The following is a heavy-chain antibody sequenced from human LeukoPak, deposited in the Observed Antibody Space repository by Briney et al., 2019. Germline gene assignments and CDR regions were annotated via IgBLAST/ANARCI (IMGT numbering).Heavy chain of an antibody. Sequence: PGGSLRLSCAASGFIVSSNYMSWVRQAPGKGLEWVSIIYSSGITFYADSVKGRFTISRDNSRNTVHLQMNSLRAEDTAVYYCARANVAATLPSYWGQGTLVTVSS. CDR2: IYSSGIT. CDR1: GFIVSSNY. CDR3: ARANVAATLPSY. J-gene: IGHJ4*02. D-gene: IGHD2-15*01. V-gene: IGHV3-66*01.